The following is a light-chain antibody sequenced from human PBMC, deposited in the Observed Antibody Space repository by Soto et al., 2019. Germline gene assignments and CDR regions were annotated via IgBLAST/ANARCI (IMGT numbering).Light chain of an antibody. Sequence: DIPMTQSPSTLSASVGDRVTITCRASQSISSWLAWYQQKPGKAPKLLIYDASSLESGVPSRYSGSGSETEFTLTISSLQPDDFATYSCQQYNSFPYTFGQGTKLEIK. CDR1: QSISSW. CDR3: QQYNSFPYT. J-gene: IGKJ2*01. V-gene: IGKV1-5*01. CDR2: DAS.